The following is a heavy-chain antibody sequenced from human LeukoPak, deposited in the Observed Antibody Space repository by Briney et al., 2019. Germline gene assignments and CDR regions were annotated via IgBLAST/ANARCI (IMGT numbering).Heavy chain of an antibody. J-gene: IGHJ4*02. Sequence: GGSLRLSCAASGFTFSSYSMNWVRQAPGKGLEWVSSISSSSSYIYYADSVKGRFTISRDNAKNSLYLQMNSLRAEDTAVYCCASSLVDTALARTDCWGQGTLVTVSS. CDR1: GFTFSSYS. V-gene: IGHV3-21*01. CDR3: ASSLVDTALARTDC. D-gene: IGHD5-18*01. CDR2: ISSSSSYI.